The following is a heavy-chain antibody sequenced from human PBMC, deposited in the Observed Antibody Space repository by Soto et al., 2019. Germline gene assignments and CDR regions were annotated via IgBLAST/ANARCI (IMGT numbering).Heavy chain of an antibody. V-gene: IGHV3-21*01. CDR3: ARDANLGDY. J-gene: IGHJ4*02. D-gene: IGHD7-27*01. CDR1: GFTFSSYS. Sequence: GGSLRLSCAASGFTFSSYSMTWVRQAPGKGLEWVSSISSTSLYIYYADSVKGRFTISRDNPKNSLYLLMNSLRVEDTAVYYCARDANLGDYWGQGTLVTVSS. CDR2: ISSTSLYI.